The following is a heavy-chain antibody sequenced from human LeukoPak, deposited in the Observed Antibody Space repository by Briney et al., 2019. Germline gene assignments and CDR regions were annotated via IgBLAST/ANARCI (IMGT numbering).Heavy chain of an antibody. CDR1: GFTVSSNY. J-gene: IGHJ4*02. D-gene: IGHD3-3*01. CDR2: IYSGDST. V-gene: IGHV3-53*01. CDR3: AKEDYDFWSGYYLGFDY. Sequence: GGSLRLSCAASGFTVSSNYMSWVRQAPGKGLDWVSIIYSGDSTFYADSVKGRFTISRDSPKNTLYLQMNSLRAEDTAVYYCAKEDYDFWSGYYLGFDYWGQGTLVTVSS.